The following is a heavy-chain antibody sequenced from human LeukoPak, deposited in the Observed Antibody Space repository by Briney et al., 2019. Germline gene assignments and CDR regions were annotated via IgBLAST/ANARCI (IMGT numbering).Heavy chain of an antibody. CDR3: ARLAGYSSGWGDY. CDR1: GGSISSSSYY. CDR2: IYYSGST. J-gene: IGHJ4*02. Sequence: PSETPSLTCTVSGGSISSSSYYWGWIRQPPGKGLEWIGSIYYSGSTYYNPSLKSRVTISVDTSKNQFSLKLSSVTAADTAVYYCARLAGYSSGWGDYWGQGTMVTVSS. V-gene: IGHV4-39*01. D-gene: IGHD6-19*01.